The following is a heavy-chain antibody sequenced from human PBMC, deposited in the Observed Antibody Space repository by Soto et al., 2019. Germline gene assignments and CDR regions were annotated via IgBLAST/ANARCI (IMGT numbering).Heavy chain of an antibody. V-gene: IGHV4-59*08. CDR3: ARHPSPGFNNWFDP. J-gene: IGHJ5*02. CDR1: GGSISSYY. CDR2: IYYSGST. Sequence: SETLSLTYTVSGGSISSYYWSWIRQPPGKGLERIGYIYYSGSTNYNPSHKSRDTISVDTSKNQFSLKLSSVTAVETAVYYCARHPSPGFNNWFDPWGQGTLVTVSS.